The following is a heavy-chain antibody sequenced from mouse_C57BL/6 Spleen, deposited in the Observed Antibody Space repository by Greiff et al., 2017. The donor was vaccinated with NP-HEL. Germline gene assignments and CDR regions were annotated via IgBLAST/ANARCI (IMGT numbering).Heavy chain of an antibody. V-gene: IGHV1-39*01. J-gene: IGHJ2*01. D-gene: IGHD1-1*01. CDR2: INPNYGTT. CDR3: ARSPLITTVVDPYYFDY. CDR1: GYSFTDYN. Sequence: VHVKQSGPELVKPGASVKISCKASGYSFTDYNMNWVKQSNGKSLEWIGVINPNYGTTSYNQKFKGKATLTVDQSSSTAYMQLNSLTSEDSAVYYCARSPLITTVVDPYYFDYWGQGTTLTVSS.